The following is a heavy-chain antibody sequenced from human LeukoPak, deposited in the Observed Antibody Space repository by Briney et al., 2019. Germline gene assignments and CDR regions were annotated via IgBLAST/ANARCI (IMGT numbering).Heavy chain of an antibody. CDR1: GFTFSSYE. CDR2: MSGSGSTM. CDR3: ARGYYGSGGYPDY. D-gene: IGHD3-22*01. Sequence: PGGSLRLSCAASGFTFSSYEMNWVRKAPGKGLEWLSYMSGSGSTMYYADSVKGRFTISRDNAKNSLYLQMNSLRAEDTAVYYCARGYYGSGGYPDYWGQGTLVIVSS. J-gene: IGHJ4*02. V-gene: IGHV3-48*03.